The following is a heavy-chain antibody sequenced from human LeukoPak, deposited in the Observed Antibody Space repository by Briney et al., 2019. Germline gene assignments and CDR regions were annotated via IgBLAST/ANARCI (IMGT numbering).Heavy chain of an antibody. CDR1: GYTFTSYG. Sequence: SVKVSCKASGYTFTSYGISWVRQAPGQGLEWMGWISAYNGNTNYAQKLQGRVTMTTDTSTSTAYMELRSLRSDDTAVYYCARSGYDILTGYPLSFFDYWGQGTLVTVSS. V-gene: IGHV1-18*04. D-gene: IGHD3-9*01. J-gene: IGHJ4*02. CDR2: ISAYNGNT. CDR3: ARSGYDILTGYPLSFFDY.